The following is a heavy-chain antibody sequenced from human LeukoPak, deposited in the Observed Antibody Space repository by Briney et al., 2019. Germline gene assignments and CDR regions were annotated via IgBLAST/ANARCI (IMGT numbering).Heavy chain of an antibody. CDR2: ISYDGSNK. CDR1: GFTFSSYG. V-gene: IGHV3-30*03. Sequence: PGGSLRLSCAASGFTFSSYGMHWVRQAPGKGLEWVAVISYDGSNKYSADSVKGRFTISRDNAKNSLSLQMNSLRAEDTAVYYCARNAGNDYWGQGTLVTVSS. D-gene: IGHD2-2*01. J-gene: IGHJ4*02. CDR3: ARNAGNDY.